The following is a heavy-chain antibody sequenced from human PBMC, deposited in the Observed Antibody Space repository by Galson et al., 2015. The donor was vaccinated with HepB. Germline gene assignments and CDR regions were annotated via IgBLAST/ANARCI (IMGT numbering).Heavy chain of an antibody. D-gene: IGHD3-9*01. CDR3: AKALRFFDWLN. Sequence: SLRLSCAASGFTFSSYGMHWVRKAPGKGLEWVTFIRYDESNKYYADSVKGRFTISRDNSKNTLYLQMNSLRAEETAVYYCAKALRFFDWLNWGQGTLVTV. CDR2: IRYDESNK. V-gene: IGHV3-30*02. CDR1: GFTFSSYG. J-gene: IGHJ4*02.